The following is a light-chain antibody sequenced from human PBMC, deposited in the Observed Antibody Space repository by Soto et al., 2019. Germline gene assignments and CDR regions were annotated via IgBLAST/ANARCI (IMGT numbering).Light chain of an antibody. CDR1: RGISRN. CDR3: QQTYSTPFT. J-gene: IGKJ2*01. Sequence: DIQMTQSPSSLSASVGDRVTITCRASRGISRNLNWYQQKPGKVPKLLIYSASSLQSGVPSRFSGSGSGPDFTLIISSLQPEDFATYYCQQTYSTPFTFGPGTKLEIK. CDR2: SAS. V-gene: IGKV1-39*01.